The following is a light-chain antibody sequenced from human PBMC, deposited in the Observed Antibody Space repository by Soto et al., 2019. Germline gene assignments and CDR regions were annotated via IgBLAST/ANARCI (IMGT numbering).Light chain of an antibody. CDR2: GAS. CDR1: QSVSSN. Sequence: IVMTQSPATLSVSPGERATLSCRASQSVSSNLAWYQQKPGQAPRLLIYGASTRATGIPARFSGSGSGTEFTLTISSLQSEDFAVYYCQQYNNWLITFGQGTRREIK. CDR3: QQYNNWLIT. J-gene: IGKJ5*01. V-gene: IGKV3-15*01.